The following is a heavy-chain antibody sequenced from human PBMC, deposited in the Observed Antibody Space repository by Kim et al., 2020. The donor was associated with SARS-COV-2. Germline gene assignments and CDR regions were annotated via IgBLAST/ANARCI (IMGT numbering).Heavy chain of an antibody. V-gene: IGHV1-24*01. CDR1: GYTLTELS. CDR3: ATSPGYSSGCFRQRCFDP. D-gene: IGHD6-19*01. CDR2: FDPEDGET. J-gene: IGHJ5*02. Sequence: ASVKVSCKVSGYTLTELSMHWVRQAPGKGLEWMGGFDPEDGETIYAQKFQGRVTMTEDTSTDTAYMELSSLRSEDTAVYYCATSPGYSSGCFRQRCFDPWGQGTLVNVSS.